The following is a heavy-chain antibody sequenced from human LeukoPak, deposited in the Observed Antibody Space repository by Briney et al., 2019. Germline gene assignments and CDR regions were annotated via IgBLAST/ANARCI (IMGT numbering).Heavy chain of an antibody. Sequence: PGGSLRLSCATSGFIFSSDSMIWVRQAPGKGLEWVSSISSTGAYIYYADSLKGRFTISRDNAKNSLYLQMNSLRAEDTAVYYCASYRAGNYPPYWGQGTLVTVSS. J-gene: IGHJ4*02. V-gene: IGHV3-21*01. CDR2: ISSTGAYI. D-gene: IGHD1-1*01. CDR3: ASYRAGNYPPY. CDR1: GFIFSSDS.